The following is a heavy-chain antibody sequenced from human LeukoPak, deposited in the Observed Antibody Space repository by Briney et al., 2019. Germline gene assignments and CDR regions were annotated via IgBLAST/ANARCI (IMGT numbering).Heavy chain of an antibody. J-gene: IGHJ5*02. CDR2: IIPIFGTA. CDR1: GGTFSSYA. Sequence: ASVKVSCKASGGTFSSYAISWVRQAPGQGLEWMGGIIPIFGTANYAQKFQGRVTITADESTSTAYMELSSLRSEDTAVYYCARVPTRYCSGGSCYHWFDPWGQGTLVTVSS. V-gene: IGHV1-69*01. CDR3: ARVPTRYCSGGSCYHWFDP. D-gene: IGHD2-15*01.